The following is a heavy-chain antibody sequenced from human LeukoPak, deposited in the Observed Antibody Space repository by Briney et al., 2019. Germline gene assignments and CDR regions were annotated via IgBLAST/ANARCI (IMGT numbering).Heavy chain of an antibody. V-gene: IGHV3-66*01. D-gene: IGHD2-21*01. CDR3: ARDRIEGATSDFDY. CDR2: LYRGGNT. J-gene: IGHJ4*02. Sequence: GGSLRLSSAASGLTVSDNFMSWVRQAPGKGLEWVSVLYRGGNTYYADSVRGRFTISRDNSKNMVYLQMNSLTSEDTAVYYCARDRIEGATSDFDYWGQGTLVTVSS. CDR1: GLTVSDNF.